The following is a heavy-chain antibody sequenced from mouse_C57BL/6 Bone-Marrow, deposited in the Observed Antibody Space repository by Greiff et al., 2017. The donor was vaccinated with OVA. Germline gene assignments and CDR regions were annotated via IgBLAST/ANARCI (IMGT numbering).Heavy chain of an antibody. CDR1: GYTFTDYE. CDR3: TGGYYGFAY. J-gene: IGHJ3*01. V-gene: IGHV1-15*01. D-gene: IGHD2-3*01. CDR2: IDPETGGT. Sequence: QVQLKESGAELVRPGASVTLSCKASGYTFTDYEMHWVKQTPVHGLEWIGAIDPETGGTAYNQKFKGKAILTADKSSSTAYMELRSLTSEDSAVYYCTGGYYGFAYWGQGTLVTVSA.